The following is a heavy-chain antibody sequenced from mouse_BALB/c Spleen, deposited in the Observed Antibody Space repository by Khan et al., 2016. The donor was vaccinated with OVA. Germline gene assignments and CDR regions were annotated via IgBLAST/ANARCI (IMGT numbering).Heavy chain of an antibody. CDR2: IYPGDGRT. D-gene: IGHD1-1*01. Sequence: QVQLQQSGLELVNPGASVKMSCKASGDTFISYSIHWVKQRPGQGLEWIGWIYPGDGRTKYNEKFKGKTTLTADKSSSTASMLLSRQTSEDSAIYFWAISYYGSFWYFDVWGAGTPVTVSS. CDR3: AISYYGSFWYFDV. CDR1: GDTFISYS. J-gene: IGHJ1*01. V-gene: IGHV1S56*01.